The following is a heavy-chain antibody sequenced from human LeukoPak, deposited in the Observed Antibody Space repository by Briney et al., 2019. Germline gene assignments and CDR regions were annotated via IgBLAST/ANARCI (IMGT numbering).Heavy chain of an antibody. J-gene: IGHJ4*02. V-gene: IGHV3-23*01. CDR1: GFIFSNYA. CDR2: IDSTGAYT. Sequence: GGSLRPSCAASGFIFSNYAMSWVRQAPGKGLEWVSAIDSTGAYTWYADSVKGRFTISKDSSKTILYLQMNSLRAEDAAVYFCAKGSAAGRPYYFDYWGQGTLVTVSS. D-gene: IGHD6-25*01. CDR3: AKGSAAGRPYYFDY.